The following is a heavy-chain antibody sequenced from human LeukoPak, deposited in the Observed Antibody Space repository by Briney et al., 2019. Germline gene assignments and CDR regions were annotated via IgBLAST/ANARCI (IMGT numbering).Heavy chain of an antibody. D-gene: IGHD2-2*01. CDR2: IRYDGSNK. CDR3: AKDEGYCSSTSCQGFDP. CDR1: GFTFSSYG. J-gene: IGHJ5*02. V-gene: IGHV3-30*02. Sequence: PGGSLRLSCAASGFTFSSYGMHWVRQAPGKGLEWVAFIRYDGSNKYYADSVKGRFTISRDNSKNTLYLQMNSLRAEDTAVYYCAKDEGYCSSTSCQGFDPWGQGTLVTVSS.